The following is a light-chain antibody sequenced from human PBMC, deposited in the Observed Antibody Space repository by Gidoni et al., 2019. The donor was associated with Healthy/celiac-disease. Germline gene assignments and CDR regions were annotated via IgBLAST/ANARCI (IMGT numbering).Light chain of an antibody. J-gene: IGLJ2*01. CDR2: EVS. V-gene: IGLV2-8*01. CDR3: SSYAGSNKV. Sequence: QSALTQPPSASGSPGQSVTISCTGTSSDVGGYHYVSWYQQHPGKAPKLMIYEVSKRPSGVPYRFSGSKSGNTASLTVSGLQAEDEADYYCSSYAGSNKVFGGGTKLTVL. CDR1: SSDVGGYHY.